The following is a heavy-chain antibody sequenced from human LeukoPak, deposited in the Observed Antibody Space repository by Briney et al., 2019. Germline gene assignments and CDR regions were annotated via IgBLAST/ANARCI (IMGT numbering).Heavy chain of an antibody. CDR3: SRGMFNSGHCDVFDI. V-gene: IGHV3-30*04. J-gene: IGHJ3*02. CDR2: ISVDGRTE. D-gene: IGHD2-21*02. CDR1: GFTFRTSV. Sequence: PGRSLRLSCAASGFTFRTSVMHWVRQAPGKGLEWVAGISVDGRTEHYADSVKGRFTVSRDNSENTLHLQMNSLGAEDTAVYHCSRGMFNSGHCDVFDIWGQGTLVTVSP.